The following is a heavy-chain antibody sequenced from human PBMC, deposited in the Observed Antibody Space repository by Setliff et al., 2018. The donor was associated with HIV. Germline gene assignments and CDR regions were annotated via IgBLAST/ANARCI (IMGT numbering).Heavy chain of an antibody. Sequence: ASVKVSCKASGYTFTSFDINWVRQATEQGLEWMGWMNPNSGNSGFAQKFQGRVTMTRNSSISTAYMELSSLRFDDTAVYYCTRIRAMVRGVTSYDAFDIWGQGTKVTVSS. J-gene: IGHJ3*02. CDR1: GYTFTSFD. D-gene: IGHD3-10*01. V-gene: IGHV1-8*01. CDR3: TRIRAMVRGVTSYDAFDI. CDR2: MNPNSGNS.